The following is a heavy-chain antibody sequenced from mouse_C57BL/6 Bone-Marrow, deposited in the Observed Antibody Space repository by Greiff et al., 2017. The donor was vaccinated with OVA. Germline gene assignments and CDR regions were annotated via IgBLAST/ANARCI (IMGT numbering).Heavy chain of an antibody. J-gene: IGHJ3*01. CDR2: ISHGGGST. Sequence: EVKLVESGGGLVQPGGSLKLSCAASGFTFSDYYMYWVRQTPEKRLEWVAYISHGGGSTYYPDTVKGRFTISRDNAKNTLYLQMSRLKSEDTAMYYCARPRGFAYWGQGTLVTVSA. V-gene: IGHV5-12*01. CDR3: ARPRGFAY. CDR1: GFTFSDYY.